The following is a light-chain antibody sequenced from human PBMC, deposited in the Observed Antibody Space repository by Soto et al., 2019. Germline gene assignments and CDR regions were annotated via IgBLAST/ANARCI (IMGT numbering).Light chain of an antibody. V-gene: IGKV3-11*01. J-gene: IGKJ5*01. CDR1: QSVSSY. CDR2: DAS. Sequence: EIVLTQSPATLSFSPGERASLSCRASQSVSSYLACYQQKPGQAPRLLIYDASNRATGIPARFSGSGSGTDFTLTISSLEPEDFAVYYCQQRSNWITFGQGTRLEIK. CDR3: QQRSNWIT.